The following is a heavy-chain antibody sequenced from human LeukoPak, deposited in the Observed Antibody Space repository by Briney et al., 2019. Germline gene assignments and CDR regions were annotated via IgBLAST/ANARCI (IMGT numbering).Heavy chain of an antibody. CDR3: ARGQSWAFDY. CDR1: GFTFSTYW. V-gene: IGHV3-7*05. Sequence: GGSLRLSCAASGFTFSTYWMSWVRQAPGKGLEWVVNIKQDGSEKYYVDSVKGRFSVSRDNAKNSLDLQMNSLRVEDTAVYYCARGQSWAFDYWGQGTLVTVSS. CDR2: IKQDGSEK. D-gene: IGHD1-26*01. J-gene: IGHJ4*02.